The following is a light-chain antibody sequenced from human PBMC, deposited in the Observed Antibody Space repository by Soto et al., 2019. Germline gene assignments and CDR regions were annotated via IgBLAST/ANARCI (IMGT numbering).Light chain of an antibody. Sequence: QLVLTQPPSASASLGASVTLTCTLSSGYSNYKVDWYQQRPGKGPRFVMRVGTGGIVGSKGDGIPDRFSVFGSGLNRYLTIQNIQEEDESDYHCGADHGSGTNYVVFGGGTKLTVL. CDR3: GADHGSGTNYVV. J-gene: IGLJ2*01. V-gene: IGLV9-49*01. CDR2: VGTGGIVG. CDR1: SGYSNYK.